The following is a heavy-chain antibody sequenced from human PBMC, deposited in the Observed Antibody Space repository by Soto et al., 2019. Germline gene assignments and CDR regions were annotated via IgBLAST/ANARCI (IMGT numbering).Heavy chain of an antibody. J-gene: IGHJ6*03. CDR2: ISGSGGST. D-gene: IGHD6-6*01. CDR1: GFTFSSYA. Sequence: GGSLRLSCAASGFTFSSYAMSWVRQAPGKGLEWVSAISGSGGSTYYADSVKGRSTISRDNSKNTLYLQMNSLRAEDTAVYYCAKDQIYSSSFRDYYYYMDVWGKGTTVTVSS. CDR3: AKDQIYSSSFRDYYYYMDV. V-gene: IGHV3-23*01.